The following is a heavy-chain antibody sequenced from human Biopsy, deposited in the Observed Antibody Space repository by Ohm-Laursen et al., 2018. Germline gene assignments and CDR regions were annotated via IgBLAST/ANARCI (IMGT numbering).Heavy chain of an antibody. CDR1: GYTFTGYY. D-gene: IGHD3-16*01. Sequence: GSSVKVSCKASGYTFTGYYIHWVRQAPGQGLEWMGYINPKNGDTNYEQKFRGRVTVTRDTSINTLYVDLSRLTPDDTAVYYCARKSNPKRLGDWGQGTLVTVSS. V-gene: IGHV1-2*02. J-gene: IGHJ4*02. CDR3: ARKSNPKRLGD. CDR2: INPKNGDT.